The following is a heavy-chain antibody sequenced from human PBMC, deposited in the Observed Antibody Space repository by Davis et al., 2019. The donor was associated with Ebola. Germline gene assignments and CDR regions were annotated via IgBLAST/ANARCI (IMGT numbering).Heavy chain of an antibody. CDR1: GGSFSDYY. V-gene: IGHV4-34*01. Sequence: MPSETLSLTCAVYGGSFSDYYWNWIRQTPEKGLEWIGEINPSGSTNYNPSLKSRVTISVDTSKNQISLKLSSVTAADTAVYYCARSKPAAIVYYYYGMDVWGQGTTVTVS. CDR2: INPSGST. CDR3: ARSKPAAIVYYYYGMDV. D-gene: IGHD2-2*02. J-gene: IGHJ6*02.